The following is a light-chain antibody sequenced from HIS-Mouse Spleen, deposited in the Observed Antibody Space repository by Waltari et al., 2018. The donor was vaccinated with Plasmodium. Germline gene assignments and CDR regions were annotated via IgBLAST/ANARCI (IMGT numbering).Light chain of an antibody. V-gene: IGLV6-57*04. J-gene: IGLJ3*02. CDR3: QSYDSSNWV. CDR2: EDN. CDR1: SGSIASNY. Sequence: NFMLTQPHSVSESPGKTVTISCTRSSGSIASNYVQWYQQRPGSAPTTVFYEDNQRPPGVPDRFSGSIDSSSNSASLTISGLKTEDEANYYCQSYDSSNWVFGGGTKLTVL.